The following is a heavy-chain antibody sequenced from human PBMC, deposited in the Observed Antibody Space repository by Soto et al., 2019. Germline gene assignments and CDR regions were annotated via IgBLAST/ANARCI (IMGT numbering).Heavy chain of an antibody. V-gene: IGHV3-21*01. Sequence: GGSLRLSCVASGFAFIGYNMNWVRQATGKGLAWVASITSSSTYIYYADSVKGRFNISRNNAEKLLYLHRNSQRAEDTAVYYGARDPSKRETTMDVWGQGTTVTVSS. J-gene: IGHJ6*02. CDR1: GFAFIGYN. D-gene: IGHD1-26*01. CDR2: ITSSSTYI. CDR3: ARDPSKRETTMDV.